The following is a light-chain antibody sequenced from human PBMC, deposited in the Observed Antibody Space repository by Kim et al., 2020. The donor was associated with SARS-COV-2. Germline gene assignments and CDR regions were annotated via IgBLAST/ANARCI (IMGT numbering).Light chain of an antibody. CDR2: ETS. CDR3: QQTSSTLES. V-gene: IGKV1-39*01. CDR1: QYISTF. J-gene: IGKJ1*01. Sequence: AAEGDRVTMTCRESQYISTFLNWFQQKPGKAPKRLIYETSTLQRGVPSRFRGSGSGTEFTLTINGLQTEDSATYYCQQTSSTLESFGQGTKVDIK.